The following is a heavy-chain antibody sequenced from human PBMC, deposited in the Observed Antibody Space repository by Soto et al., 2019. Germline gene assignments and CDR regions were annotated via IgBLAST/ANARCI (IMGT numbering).Heavy chain of an antibody. CDR3: ARLKGAMYNCNYCIAFDI. V-gene: IGHV1-69*01. D-gene: IGHD1-7*01. J-gene: IGHJ3*02. Sequence: QVQLVQSGAEVKKPGSSVKVSCKASGGTFSSYAISWVRQAPGQGLEWMGGIIPIFGTANYAQKFQGRVTITADESTSTAYMELSSLRSEDTAVYYCARLKGAMYNCNYCIAFDIWGQGTMVTVSS. CDR2: IIPIFGTA. CDR1: GGTFSSYA.